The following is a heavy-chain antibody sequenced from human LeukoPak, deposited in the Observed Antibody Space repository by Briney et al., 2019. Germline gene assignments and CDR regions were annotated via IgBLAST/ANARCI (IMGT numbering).Heavy chain of an antibody. J-gene: IGHJ4*02. CDR3: ARAQQFKYSSSWYYFDY. V-gene: IGHV3-11*01. CDR2: IGSSGVTI. Sequence: PGGSLRLSCGASGFTFSDYYMSWVRQAPGKGLEWVSYIGSSGVTIYYADSVKGRFTISRDNAKNSLYLQMNSLRAEDTAVYYCARAQQFKYSSSWYYFDYWGQGTLVSVSS. D-gene: IGHD6-13*01. CDR1: GFTFSDYY.